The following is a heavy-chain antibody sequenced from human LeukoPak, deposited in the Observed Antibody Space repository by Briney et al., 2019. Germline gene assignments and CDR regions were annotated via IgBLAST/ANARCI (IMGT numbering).Heavy chain of an antibody. CDR2: INPNSGGT. J-gene: IGHJ6*03. Sequence: ASVKVSCKASGYTFTGYYMHWVRQAPGQGPDWMGWINPNSGGTNYTQKFQGRVTMTRDTSISTAYMELSSLRSDDTAVYYCAKGSIGWRGNTIIYYSSYYMDAWGKGTTVTISS. D-gene: IGHD3-22*01. V-gene: IGHV1-2*02. CDR1: GYTFTGYY. CDR3: AKGSIGWRGNTIIYYSSYYMDA.